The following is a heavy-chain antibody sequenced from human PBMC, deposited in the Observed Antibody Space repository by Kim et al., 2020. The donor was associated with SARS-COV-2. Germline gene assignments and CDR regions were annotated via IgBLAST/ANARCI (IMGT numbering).Heavy chain of an antibody. Sequence: ADSVKGRFTISRDNSKNTLYLQMNCLRAEDTAVYYCARGPTPYYYYGMDVWGQGTTVTVSS. J-gene: IGHJ6*02. CDR3: ARGPTPYYYYGMDV. V-gene: IGHV3-53*01.